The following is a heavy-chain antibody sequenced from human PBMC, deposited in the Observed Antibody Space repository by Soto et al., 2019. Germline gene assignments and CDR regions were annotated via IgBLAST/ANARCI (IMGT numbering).Heavy chain of an antibody. D-gene: IGHD3-22*01. CDR3: TYFESNAYYPQHHY. V-gene: IGHV1-69*13. CDR2: IIPILGTA. CDR1: GGSFSSFS. Sequence: GASVKVSCKVSGGSFSSFSINWVRQAPGQRFEWMGGIIPILGTANFTQKFQDRVTFTADESTATAYMTLSSLTSEDTAFYYCTYFESNAYYPQHHYWGPGTQVTVSS. J-gene: IGHJ4*02.